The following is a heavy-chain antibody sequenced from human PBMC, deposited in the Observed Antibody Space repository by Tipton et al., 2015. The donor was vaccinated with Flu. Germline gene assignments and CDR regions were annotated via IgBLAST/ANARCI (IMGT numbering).Heavy chain of an antibody. CDR1: GIPFRTYG. CDR3: ANQGVLF. CDR2: VSNTGDYT. J-gene: IGHJ3*01. V-gene: IGHV3-23*01. Sequence: SLRLSCAATGIPFRTYGMSWFRQAPGKGLEWLCCVSNTGDYTYYADSVQGRFTISRDNSINTVYLQMDSLRVDDTAVYFCANQGVLFWGQGTVVTVSS. D-gene: IGHD2-8*01.